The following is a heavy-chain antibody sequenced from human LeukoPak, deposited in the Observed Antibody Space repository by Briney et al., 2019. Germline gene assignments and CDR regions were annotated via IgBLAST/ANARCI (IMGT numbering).Heavy chain of an antibody. CDR2: ISGSGGST. J-gene: IGHJ6*04. V-gene: IGHV3-23*01. D-gene: IGHD3-10*01. CDR3: AKVGSYYGSGSYTYYYYSHCMDV. CDR1: GFTFSSYA. Sequence: GGSLRLSCAASGFTFSSYAMSWVRQAPGKGLEWVSAISGSGGSTYYADSVKGRFTISRDNSKNTLYLQMNSLRAEDTAVYYCAKVGSYYGSGSYTYYYYSHCMDVWGKGTPVTVSS.